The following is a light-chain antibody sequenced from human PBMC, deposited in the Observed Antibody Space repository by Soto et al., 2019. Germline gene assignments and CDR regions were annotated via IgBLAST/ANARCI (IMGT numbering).Light chain of an antibody. V-gene: IGLV2-14*01. J-gene: IGLJ1*01. Sequence: QSVLTQPASVSGSPGQSITISCTGTSRDIGGYNYVSWYQQHPGKAPKLMIYDVSNRPSGVSNHFSGSKSGNTASLTISGLQAEDEADYYCSSYTSSSTLLYVFGTGXXXTVL. CDR1: SRDIGGYNY. CDR3: SSYTSSSTLLYV. CDR2: DVS.